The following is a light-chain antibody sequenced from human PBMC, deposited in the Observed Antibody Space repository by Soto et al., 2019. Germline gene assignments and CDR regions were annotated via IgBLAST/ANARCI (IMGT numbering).Light chain of an antibody. CDR1: SSDVGSYDI. J-gene: IGLJ2*01. V-gene: IGLV2-23*02. Sequence: QSALTQPASVSGSPGQSITISCTGTSSDVGSYDIVSWYQQHPGKAPKLMIQEVTKRPSGVSNRFSGSKSGNTASLTISGLQAEDEADYYCSSYAGSPTFVVFGGGTKLTVL. CDR3: SSYAGSPTFVV. CDR2: EVT.